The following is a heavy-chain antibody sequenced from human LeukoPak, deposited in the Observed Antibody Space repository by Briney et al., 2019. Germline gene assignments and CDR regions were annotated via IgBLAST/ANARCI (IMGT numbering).Heavy chain of an antibody. Sequence: GGSLTLSCAGSGFTFSTYAMNWVRQAPGKGLEWVSGIVGNGGGIDYADSVKGRFTISRDNSKNTLYLQMHSLGAEDTAVYYCAKDRIPDGKYSIDFWGQGTLVIVSS. CDR1: GFTFSTYA. D-gene: IGHD5-24*01. J-gene: IGHJ4*02. V-gene: IGHV3-23*01. CDR2: IVGNGGGI. CDR3: AKDRIPDGKYSIDF.